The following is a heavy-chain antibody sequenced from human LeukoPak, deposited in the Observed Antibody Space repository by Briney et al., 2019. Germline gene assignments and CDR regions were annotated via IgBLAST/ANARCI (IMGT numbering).Heavy chain of an antibody. Sequence: SETLSLTCTVSGGSLRSSGRWWVWIRQPPGKGLEWIGSIHYSGKVYYNPSLKSRVTTSVDTSTDQFSLRLSSATAADTAIYYCARQSGDQSSAWYFDAWGQGTLVTVSS. V-gene: IGHV4-39*01. CDR2: IHYSGKV. CDR3: ARQSGDQSSAWYFDA. CDR1: GGSLRSSGRW. D-gene: IGHD6-19*01. J-gene: IGHJ4*02.